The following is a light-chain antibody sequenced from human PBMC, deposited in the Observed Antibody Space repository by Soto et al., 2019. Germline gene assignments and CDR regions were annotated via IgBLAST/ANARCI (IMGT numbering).Light chain of an antibody. CDR2: SAS. Sequence: DIQMTPSPSSLSASVGDRVTISCRASQGIRNDLAWYQQKPGKAPEGLIYSASSLHSGVPSRFSGSGSGTEFTLTISSLQPDDFATYYCQQYNSYRTFGQGTKVDIK. CDR1: QGIRND. J-gene: IGKJ1*01. V-gene: IGKV1-17*01. CDR3: QQYNSYRT.